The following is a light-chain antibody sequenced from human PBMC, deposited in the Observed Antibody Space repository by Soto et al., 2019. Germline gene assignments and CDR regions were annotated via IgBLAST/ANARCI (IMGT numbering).Light chain of an antibody. CDR1: QSVGTF. V-gene: IGKV3-20*01. CDR2: GAS. J-gene: IGKJ4*01. Sequence: EIVLTQSPATLSLSPGERATLSCRASQSVGTFFAWYQQKPGQAPRLLIYGASSRATGIPDRFSGSGSGTDFTLTISRLEPEDSAVYYCQQYGSSPLTFGGGTKVDIK. CDR3: QQYGSSPLT.